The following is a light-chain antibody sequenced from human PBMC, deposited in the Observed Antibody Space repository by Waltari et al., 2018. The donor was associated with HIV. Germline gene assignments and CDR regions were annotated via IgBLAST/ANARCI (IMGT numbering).Light chain of an antibody. CDR3: QQYNKWPWT. J-gene: IGKJ1*01. CDR1: QNIANN. Sequence: EVVMTQSPATLSVSPGERATLSCRASQNIANNLTWNQQKPVQPPRPLIFGASTRATGIPARFSGSGSGTEFTLTISSLQSEDFAVYYCQQYNKWPWTFGQGTRVEIK. V-gene: IGKV3-15*01. CDR2: GAS.